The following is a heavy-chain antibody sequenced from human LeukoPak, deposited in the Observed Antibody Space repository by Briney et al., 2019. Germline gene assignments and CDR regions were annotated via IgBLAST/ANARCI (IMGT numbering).Heavy chain of an antibody. J-gene: IGHJ5*02. Sequence: SQTLSLTCATSGDSVSSNIAAWNWFRQSPSRGLEWLGRTYYRSKWYNDYAVSVKSRITINPDTSKNQFSLQLNSVTPEDTAVYYCARGGDRYSGPVGWFDPWGQGTLVTVSS. CDR3: ARGGDRYSGPVGWFDP. V-gene: IGHV6-1*01. CDR1: GDSVSSNIAA. D-gene: IGHD1-26*01. CDR2: TYYRSKWYN.